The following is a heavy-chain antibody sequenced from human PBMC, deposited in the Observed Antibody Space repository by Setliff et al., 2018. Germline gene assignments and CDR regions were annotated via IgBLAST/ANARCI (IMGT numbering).Heavy chain of an antibody. Sequence: ASVKVSCKASGYTFTSYAMHWVRQAPGQRLEWMGWINAGNGNTKYSQKFQGRVTITRDTSASTAYTELSSLRSEDTAVYYCARAVGGRNYYYYYGMDVWGQGTTVTVSS. D-gene: IGHD2-15*01. CDR3: ARAVGGRNYYYYYGMDV. CDR2: INAGNGNT. V-gene: IGHV1-3*01. CDR1: GYTFTSYA. J-gene: IGHJ6*02.